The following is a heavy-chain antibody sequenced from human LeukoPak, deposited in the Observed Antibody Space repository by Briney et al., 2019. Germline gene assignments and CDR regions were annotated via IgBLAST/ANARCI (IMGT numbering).Heavy chain of an antibody. J-gene: IGHJ4*02. CDR2: ISYDGSNK. D-gene: IGHD6-13*01. Sequence: GGSLRLSCAASGFTFSSYAMPWVGQAPGKGLEWVAVISYDGSNKYYADSVKGRFTISRDNSKNTLYLQMNSLRAEDTAVYYCARDRGQQLAGFFDYWGQGNLVTVSS. V-gene: IGHV3-30*04. CDR1: GFTFSSYA. CDR3: ARDRGQQLAGFFDY.